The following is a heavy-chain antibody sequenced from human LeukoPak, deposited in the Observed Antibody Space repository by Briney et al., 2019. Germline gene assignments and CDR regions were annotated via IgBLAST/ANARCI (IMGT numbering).Heavy chain of an antibody. D-gene: IGHD3-3*01. CDR1: GGSMSHYY. CDR2: IYYRGGT. J-gene: IGHJ1*01. Sequence: SETLSLTCTVSGGSMSHYYWNWIRQSPGRGLEWIGYIYYRGGTNYNPPLRGRVTLSVDSSKNQLSLKLTFVTAADTAVYYCASSDSRASGCQIFGSEPFDFWGPGTLVTVSS. V-gene: IGHV4-59*01. CDR3: ASSDSRASGCQIFGSEPFDF.